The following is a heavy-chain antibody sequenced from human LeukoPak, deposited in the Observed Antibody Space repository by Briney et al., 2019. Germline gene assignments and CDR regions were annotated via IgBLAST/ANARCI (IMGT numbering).Heavy chain of an antibody. CDR3: ARAASYSSSGKTRKNYYFDY. V-gene: IGHV1-8*02. CDR1: GYTFTGYY. J-gene: IGHJ4*02. Sequence: ASVKVSCKASGYTFTGYYMHWVRQAPGQGLEWMGRINPNSGNTGYAQKFQGRVTMTRNTSISTAYMELSSLRSEDTAVYYCARAASYSSSGKTRKNYYFDYWGQGTLVTVSS. CDR2: INPNSGNT. D-gene: IGHD6-13*01.